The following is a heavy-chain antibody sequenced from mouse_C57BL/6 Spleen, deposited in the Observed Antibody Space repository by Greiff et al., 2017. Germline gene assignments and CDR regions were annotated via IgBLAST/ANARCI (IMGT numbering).Heavy chain of an antibody. CDR3: SRSYSYGSSFYAMDY. CDR1: GYTFTSYW. J-gene: IGHJ4*01. D-gene: IGHD1-1*01. Sequence: QVQLQQPGTELVKPGASVKLSCKASGYTFTSYWMHWVKQRPGQGLEWIGNINPSNGGTNSNEKFKSKATLTVDKSSSTAYMQLSSLPSEDSAVYDCSRSYSYGSSFYAMDYWGQGTSVTVSS. CDR2: INPSNGGT. V-gene: IGHV1-53*01.